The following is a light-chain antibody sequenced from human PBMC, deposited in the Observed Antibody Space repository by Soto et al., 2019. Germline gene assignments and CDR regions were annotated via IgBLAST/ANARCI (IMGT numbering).Light chain of an antibody. CDR3: QQSYSTLVA. J-gene: IGKJ1*01. V-gene: IGKV1-39*01. CDR2: AAS. Sequence: DIQMTQSPSSLSASVGDRVTITCRASQSISSYLNWYQQKPGKAPKLLIYAASSLQSGVPSRFGGSGSGTDFTLTISSLQPEDFATYYCQQSYSTLVAFGQGTKVEIK. CDR1: QSISSY.